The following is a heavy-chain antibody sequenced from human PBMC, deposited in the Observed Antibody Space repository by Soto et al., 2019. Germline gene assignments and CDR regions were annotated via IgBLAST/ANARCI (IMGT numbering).Heavy chain of an antibody. D-gene: IGHD2-8*01. Sequence: PGGSLRLSCAAPGFTFSSYWMHWVRQAPGKGLVWVSRINPGGTITDYADSVKGRFTISRDNAKNTVYLQVNSLRGDDTAEYFCARVPIGKYGVWNYWGQGTLVTVSS. CDR3: ARVPIGKYGVWNY. V-gene: IGHV3-74*01. CDR1: GFTFSSYW. J-gene: IGHJ4*02. CDR2: INPGGTIT.